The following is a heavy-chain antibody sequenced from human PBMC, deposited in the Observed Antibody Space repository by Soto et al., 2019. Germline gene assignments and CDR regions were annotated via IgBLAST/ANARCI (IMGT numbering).Heavy chain of an antibody. CDR2: IWYDGANA. D-gene: IGHD3-10*01. V-gene: IGHV3-33*01. J-gene: IGHJ4*02. CDR3: PRAPLLIGWPSGRMGGYFDF. CDR1: GFTFSDFG. Sequence: QVQLVQSGGGVVQPGKSLRLSCEVSGFTFSDFGMHWVRQAPGKGLEWVAVIWYDGANAYYADSVKGRFSVSRDNSKNTLSLAMNSLRAEDTAVYFCPRAPLLIGWPSGRMGGYFDFRGQGDLVTVSS.